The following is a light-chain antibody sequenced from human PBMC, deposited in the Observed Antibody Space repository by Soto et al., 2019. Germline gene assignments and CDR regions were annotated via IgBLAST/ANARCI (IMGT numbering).Light chain of an antibody. CDR2: WAS. V-gene: IGKV4-1*01. CDR1: QSVLYSSNNKNY. J-gene: IGKJ4*01. CDR3: YHYYTTPLA. Sequence: DIVMTQSPDSLAVSLGERATINCKSSQSVLYSSNNKNYLAWYQQKPGQPPKLLIYWASTRESGVPDRFSGSGSGTDFTLTISSLQAEDVAVYYCYHYYTTPLAFGGGTQVEIK.